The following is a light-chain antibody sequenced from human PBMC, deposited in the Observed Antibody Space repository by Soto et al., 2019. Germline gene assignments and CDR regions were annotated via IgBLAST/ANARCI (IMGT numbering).Light chain of an antibody. CDR3: SSYTTITTDV. J-gene: IGLJ1*01. V-gene: IGLV2-14*03. CDR1: SSDVGAYNF. Sequence: QSALTQPASVSGSPGQSITISCTGTSSDVGAYNFVSWYQQYPGKAPKLMIYDVSNRPSEVSYRFSGSKSGNTASLTISGLQAEDEADYYCSSYTTITTDVFGTGTKLTVL. CDR2: DVS.